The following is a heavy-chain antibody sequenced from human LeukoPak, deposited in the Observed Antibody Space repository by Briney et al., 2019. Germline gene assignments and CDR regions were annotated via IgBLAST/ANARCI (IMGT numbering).Heavy chain of an antibody. CDR1: GFTFSSYA. CDR3: ARGQGRDGYNWFDY. CDR2: ISYDRSNK. J-gene: IGHJ4*02. D-gene: IGHD5-24*01. V-gene: IGHV3-30-3*01. Sequence: GGSLRLSCAASGFTFSSYAMHWVRQAPGKGLEWVAVISYDRSNKYYADSVKGRFTISRDNSKNTLYLQMNSLRAEDTAVYYCARGQGRDGYNWFDYWGQGTLVTVSS.